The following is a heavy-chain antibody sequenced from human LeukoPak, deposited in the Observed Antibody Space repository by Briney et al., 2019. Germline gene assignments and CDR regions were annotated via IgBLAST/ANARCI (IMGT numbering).Heavy chain of an antibody. CDR2: IKQDGSEK. CDR1: GFTFSSNW. J-gene: IGHJ6*03. CDR3: ARAGYGFYYYYMDI. D-gene: IGHD1-1*01. V-gene: IGHV3-7*04. Sequence: GGSLRLSCAASGFTFSSNWMNWVRQAPGKGLEWVASIKQDGSEKYYVDSVKGRFTISRDNAKNSLYLQMNSLRADDTAVYHCARAGYGFYYYYMDIWGKGTTVTVSS.